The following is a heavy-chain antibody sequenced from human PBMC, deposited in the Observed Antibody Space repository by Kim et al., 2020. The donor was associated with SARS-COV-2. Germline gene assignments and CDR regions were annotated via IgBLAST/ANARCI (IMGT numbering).Heavy chain of an antibody. D-gene: IGHD3-9*01. Sequence: ASVKVSCKASGYTFTSYGISWVRQAPGQGLEWMGWISAYNGNTNYAQKLQGRVTMTTDTSTSTAYMELRSLRSDDTAVYYCARDLTTYYDILTGYFHYYYYGMDVWGQGTTVTVSS. CDR2: ISAYNGNT. V-gene: IGHV1-18*04. J-gene: IGHJ6*02. CDR3: ARDLTTYYDILTGYFHYYYYGMDV. CDR1: GYTFTSYG.